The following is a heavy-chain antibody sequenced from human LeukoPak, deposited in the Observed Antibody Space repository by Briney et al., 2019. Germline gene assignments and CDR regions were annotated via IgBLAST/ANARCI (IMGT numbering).Heavy chain of an antibody. CDR1: GGSISSGGYY. CDR2: IYYSGST. D-gene: IGHD5-18*01. V-gene: IGHV4-31*03. J-gene: IGHJ4*02. Sequence: SETLSLTCTVSGGSISSGGYYWSWIRQHPGKGLEWIGYIYYSGSTYYNPSLKSRVTISVDTSKNQFSLKLSSVTAADTAVYYCARHGYSYALDYWGQGTLVTVSS. CDR3: ARHGYSYALDY.